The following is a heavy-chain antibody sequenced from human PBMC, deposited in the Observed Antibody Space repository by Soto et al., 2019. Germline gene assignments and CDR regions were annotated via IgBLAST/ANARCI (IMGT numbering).Heavy chain of an antibody. D-gene: IGHD6-13*01. V-gene: IGHV4-39*01. CDR1: GGSISSSSYY. J-gene: IGHJ4*02. Sequence: SETLSLTCNVSGGSISSSSYYWGWIRQPPGKGLEWIGSIYYSGSTYYNPSLKSRVTISVDTSKNQFSLKLSSVTTADTAVYYCARHGEPQLAYLDYWGQGTLVTVSS. CDR2: IYYSGST. CDR3: ARHGEPQLAYLDY.